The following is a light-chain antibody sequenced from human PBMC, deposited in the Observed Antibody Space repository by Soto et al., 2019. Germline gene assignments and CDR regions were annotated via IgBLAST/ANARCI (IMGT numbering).Light chain of an antibody. Sequence: EIVLTQSPATLSLSPGETATLSCRASQSVRNYLAWYQQKPGQAPRLLIYDASNRATGIPARFSGTGSETDFTLTISSLEPEDFALYYCPQRSKLPLTFGHGTKVDIK. CDR3: PQRSKLPLT. J-gene: IGKJ1*01. CDR2: DAS. CDR1: QSVRNY. V-gene: IGKV3-11*01.